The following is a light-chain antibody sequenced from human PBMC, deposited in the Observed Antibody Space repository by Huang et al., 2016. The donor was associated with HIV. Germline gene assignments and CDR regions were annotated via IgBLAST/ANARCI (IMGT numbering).Light chain of an antibody. J-gene: IGKJ2*01. CDR3: QQYDNLPGYT. CDR2: DAS. CDR1: QDITKY. V-gene: IGKV1-33*01. Sequence: DIQMTQSPSSLSASVGEIVTITCQASQDITKYLNWYHHKPGKAPKVLIYDASNLETGVPSRFSGSGSGTDFSCTISSLQPEDIATYYCQQYDNLPGYTFGQGTKLEIK.